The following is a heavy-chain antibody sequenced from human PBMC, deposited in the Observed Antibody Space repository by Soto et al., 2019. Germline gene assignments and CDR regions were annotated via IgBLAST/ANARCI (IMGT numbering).Heavy chain of an antibody. CDR3: AYLTCSGGSCYWFSFSGMDV. D-gene: IGHD2-15*01. J-gene: IGHJ6*02. Sequence: QITLKESGPTLVKPTQTLTLTCTFSGFSLSTSGVGVAWIRQPPGEALEWLALIYWDADKRYRPSLESRLTITKDTAKIQVVLTMTNMDSVDTATYYCAYLTCSGGSCYWFSFSGMDVWGQGTTVTVSS. CDR1: GFSLSTSGVG. CDR2: IYWDADK. V-gene: IGHV2-5*02.